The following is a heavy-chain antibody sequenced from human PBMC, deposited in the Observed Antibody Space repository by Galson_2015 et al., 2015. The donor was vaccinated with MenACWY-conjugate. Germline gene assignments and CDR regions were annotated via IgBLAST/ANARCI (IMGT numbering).Heavy chain of an antibody. Sequence: SLRLSCAASGFIFNTYWMHWVRHAPGKGLVWVSRINPGGSSTTYADSVKDRFTISRDNAKNTLYLQMNSLRVEDTAVYYCAKSGSDSYLYSMDVWGQGTTVTVSS. V-gene: IGHV3-74*01. J-gene: IGHJ6*02. CDR3: AKSGSDSYLYSMDV. CDR1: GFIFNTYW. D-gene: IGHD2-21*01. CDR2: INPGGSST.